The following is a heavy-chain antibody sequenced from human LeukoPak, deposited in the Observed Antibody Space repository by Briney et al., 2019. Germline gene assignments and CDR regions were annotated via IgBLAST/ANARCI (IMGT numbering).Heavy chain of an antibody. CDR1: GFTFSSTS. Sequence: GGSLRLSCAASGFTFSSTSMSWVRQAPGKGLEWVAVTVGGGDGTYYADSVKGRFTISRDNSNNTLYPQMNSLRAEDTAIYYCTRVGYIDEGIDYWGQGTLVTVSS. CDR2: TVGGGDGT. V-gene: IGHV3-23*01. J-gene: IGHJ4*02. D-gene: IGHD5-24*01. CDR3: TRVGYIDEGIDY.